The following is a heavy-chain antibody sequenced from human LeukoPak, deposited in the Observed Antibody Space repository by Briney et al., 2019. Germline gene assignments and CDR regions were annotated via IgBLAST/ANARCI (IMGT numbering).Heavy chain of an antibody. V-gene: IGHV1-2*02. CDR2: MNPKTGGA. CDR3: ARNWRRGYSPGY. Sequence: ASVKVSCKASGYKFTNYYLHWVRQPPGQGFEGMGGMNPKTGGANYAQKFQDRVTMTRDTSMNTAYIELSSLRSEDTAVYYCARNWRRGYSPGYWGQGTLVTVSS. D-gene: IGHD5-18*01. J-gene: IGHJ4*02. CDR1: GYKFTNYY.